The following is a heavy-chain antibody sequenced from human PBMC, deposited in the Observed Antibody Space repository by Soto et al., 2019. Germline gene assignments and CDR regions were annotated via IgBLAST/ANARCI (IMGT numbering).Heavy chain of an antibody. J-gene: IGHJ4*02. V-gene: IGHV3-33*01. Sequence: QVQMVESGGGVVQPGRSLRLSCAASGFTFSSYGMHWVRQAPGKGLEWVAVIWYDGSNKYYADSVKGRFTISRDNSKNTLYLQMNSLRAEDTAVYYCAREYGYGSYGYVYWGQGTLVTVSS. CDR3: AREYGYGSYGYVY. D-gene: IGHD5-18*01. CDR1: GFTFSSYG. CDR2: IWYDGSNK.